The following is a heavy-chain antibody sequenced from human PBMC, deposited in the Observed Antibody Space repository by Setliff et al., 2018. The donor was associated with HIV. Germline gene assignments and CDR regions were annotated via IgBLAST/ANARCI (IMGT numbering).Heavy chain of an antibody. CDR1: DDSMTSNY. CDR3: ARVSAGKDYYDSSGYYYRFDY. D-gene: IGHD3-22*01. CDR2: IYTSGST. J-gene: IGHJ4*02. Sequence: SETLSLTCTVSDDSMTSNYWSWIRQPAGKGLEWIGRIYTSGSTNYNPSLKSRVTISVDTSTNQFSLKLNSVTAADTAVYYCARVSAGKDYYDSSGYYYRFDYWGQGTLVTVSS. V-gene: IGHV4-4*07.